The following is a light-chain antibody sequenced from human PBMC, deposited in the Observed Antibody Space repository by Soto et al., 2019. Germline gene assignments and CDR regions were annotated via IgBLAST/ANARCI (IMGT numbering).Light chain of an antibody. V-gene: IGKV3-20*01. J-gene: IGKJ2*01. CDR2: GRS. CDR3: QQYGNSPFT. CDR1: QSVTGDK. Sequence: EIVLTQSPGPLSLSPGNSAALSCRASQSVTGDKVAWYQQRPGQAPRILIYGRSTRATDIPARFRGSGSGTDYTLTINRLEPEDFVLYYCQQYGNSPFTFGQGTKLEI.